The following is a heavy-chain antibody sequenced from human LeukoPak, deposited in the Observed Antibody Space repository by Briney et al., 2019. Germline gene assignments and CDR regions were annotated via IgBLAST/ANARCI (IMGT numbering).Heavy chain of an antibody. D-gene: IGHD3-22*01. V-gene: IGHV3-74*01. Sequence: SGGSLRLSCAASGHTFSNTWMHWVRQAPGKGLVWVSLIKGDGSSTSYADSVKGRFTISRDNAKNTLYLQMNSLRAEDTAVYYCARDSGYSPDYWGQGTLVTVSS. CDR1: GHTFSNTW. J-gene: IGHJ4*02. CDR2: IKGDGSST. CDR3: ARDSGYSPDY.